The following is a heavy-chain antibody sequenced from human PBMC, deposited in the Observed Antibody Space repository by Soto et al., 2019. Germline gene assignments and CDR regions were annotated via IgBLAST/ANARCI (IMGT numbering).Heavy chain of an antibody. J-gene: IGHJ4*02. CDR1: GYTFTSYG. V-gene: IGHV1-18*01. D-gene: IGHD6-13*01. CDR3: ARECSSSCHDY. Sequence: QVQLVQSGAEVKKPGASVKVSCKASGYTFTSYGISWVRQAPGQGLEWMGWISAYNGNTNYAQKLQGRVTMTTDTLTSTAYMELRGLRSDYSAVYYGARECSSSCHDYWGQGTLVTVSS. CDR2: ISAYNGNT.